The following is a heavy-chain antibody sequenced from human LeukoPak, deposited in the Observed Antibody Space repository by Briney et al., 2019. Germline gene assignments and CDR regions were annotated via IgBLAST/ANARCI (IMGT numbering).Heavy chain of an antibody. J-gene: IGHJ4*02. V-gene: IGHV4-30-2*01. CDR3: ARLTSVAL. CDR2: IYYSGST. Sequence: SQTLSLTCAVSGGSISSGGYSWSWIRQPPGKGLEWIGYIYYSGSTNYNPSLKGRVTISIDTSKNQFSLKLSSVTAADTAVYYCARLTSVALWGQGTLVTVSS. D-gene: IGHD3-16*01. CDR1: GGSISSGGYS.